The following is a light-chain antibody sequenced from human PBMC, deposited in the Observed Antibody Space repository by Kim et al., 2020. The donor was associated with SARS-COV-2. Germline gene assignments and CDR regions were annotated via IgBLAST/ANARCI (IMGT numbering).Light chain of an antibody. CDR1: QSVSSSY. CDR3: QQDGNAPLT. CDR2: GAS. V-gene: IGKV3-20*01. J-gene: IGKJ4*01. Sequence: EIVLTQSPGTLSLSPGERATLSCRASQSVSSSYLAWYQQKPGQAPRLLIYGASSRATGIPDRFSGSGSGTDFTLTISRLEPEDFAVYYCQQDGNAPLTFGGGTKVDIK.